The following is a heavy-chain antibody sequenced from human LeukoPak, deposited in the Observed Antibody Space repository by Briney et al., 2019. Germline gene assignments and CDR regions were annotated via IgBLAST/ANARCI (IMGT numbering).Heavy chain of an antibody. V-gene: IGHV4-31*03. J-gene: IGHJ4*02. CDR3: ARVKGDYPDY. CDR1: GGSISSGGYY. Sequence: SETLSLTCTVSGGSISSGGYYWSWIRQHPGKGLEWIGYIYYSGGTYYNPSLKSRVTISVDTSKNQFSLKLSSVTAADTAVYYCARVKGDYPDYWGQGTLVTVSS. CDR2: IYYSGGT.